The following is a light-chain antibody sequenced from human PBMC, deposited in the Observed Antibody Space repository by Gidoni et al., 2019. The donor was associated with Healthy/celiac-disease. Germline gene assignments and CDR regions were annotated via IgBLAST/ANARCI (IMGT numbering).Light chain of an antibody. J-gene: IGLJ1*01. CDR2: KDS. CDR3: QSADSSGTYDV. V-gene: IGLV3-25*03. Sequence: YELTQPPSVSVSPGQTARITFSGDALPKQYAYWYQQKPGQAPVLVIYKDSERPSGIPARFSGSSSGTTVTLTISGVQAEDEADYYCQSADSSGTYDVFGTGTKVTVL. CDR1: ALPKQY.